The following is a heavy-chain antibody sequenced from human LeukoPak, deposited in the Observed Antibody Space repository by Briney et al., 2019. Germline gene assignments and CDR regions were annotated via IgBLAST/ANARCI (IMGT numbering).Heavy chain of an antibody. CDR3: ARDFGLWLHDV. CDR2: IYTSGST. CDR1: GGSISSGSYY. D-gene: IGHD5-18*01. J-gene: IGHJ6*04. V-gene: IGHV4-61*02. Sequence: TTSETLSLTCTVSGGSISSGSYYWSWIRQPAGKGLEWIGRIYTSGSTNYNPSLKSRVTISVDTSKNQFSLKLSSVTAADTAVYYCARDFGLWLHDVWGKGTTVTVSS.